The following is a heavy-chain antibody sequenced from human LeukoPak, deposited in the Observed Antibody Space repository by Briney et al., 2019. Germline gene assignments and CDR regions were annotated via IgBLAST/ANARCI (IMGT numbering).Heavy chain of an antibody. Sequence: SGGSLRLSCAASGFTFSDYFMSWIRQAPGKGLEWVSYISSSSSYTNYADSVKGRFTISRDNAKNSLYLQMNSLRAEDTAVYYCASLVRPAAPVWGQGTLVTVSS. D-gene: IGHD2-2*01. V-gene: IGHV3-11*06. CDR3: ASLVRPAAPV. J-gene: IGHJ4*02. CDR2: ISSSSSYT. CDR1: GFTFSDYF.